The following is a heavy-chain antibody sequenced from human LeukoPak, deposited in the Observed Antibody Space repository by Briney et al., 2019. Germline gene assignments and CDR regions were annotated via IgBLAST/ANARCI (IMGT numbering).Heavy chain of an antibody. D-gene: IGHD6-13*01. V-gene: IGHV3-30*18. Sequence: GGSLRLSCAASGFTFSSYGMHWARQAPGKGLEWVAVISYDGSNKYYADSVKGRFTISRDNSKNTLYLQMNSLRAEDTAVYYCAKDGDIAASFYYYYYMDVWGKGTTVTVSS. CDR1: GFTFSSYG. CDR2: ISYDGSNK. J-gene: IGHJ6*03. CDR3: AKDGDIAASFYYYYYMDV.